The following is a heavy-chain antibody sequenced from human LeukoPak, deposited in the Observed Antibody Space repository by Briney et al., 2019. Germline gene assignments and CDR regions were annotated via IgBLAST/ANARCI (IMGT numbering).Heavy chain of an antibody. Sequence: SETLSLTCTVSGGSISSSSYYWGWIRQPPGKGLEWIGSIYYSGSTYYNPSLKSRVTISVDTSKNQFSLQLNSVTPEDTAVYYCARDTPPPYYDFWSGYLIGFDYWGQGTLVTVSS. CDR3: ARDTPPPYYDFWSGYLIGFDY. CDR2: IYYSGST. D-gene: IGHD3-3*01. V-gene: IGHV4-39*02. CDR1: GGSISSSSYY. J-gene: IGHJ4*02.